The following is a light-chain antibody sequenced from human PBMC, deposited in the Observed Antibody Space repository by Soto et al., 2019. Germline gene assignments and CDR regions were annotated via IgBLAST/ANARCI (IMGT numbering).Light chain of an antibody. J-gene: IGKJ5*01. V-gene: IGKV1-39*01. CDR3: QQTYRGTIT. CDR2: AAS. Sequence: DIQMTQSPLSLSASVGDRVTITCRSSQSIRNSLNWYQQKPGQAPNVLIYAASSLQSGVPSRFSGSGSGTDFTLTISSLQPEDSATYSCQQTYRGTITFGRGTRLE. CDR1: QSIRNS.